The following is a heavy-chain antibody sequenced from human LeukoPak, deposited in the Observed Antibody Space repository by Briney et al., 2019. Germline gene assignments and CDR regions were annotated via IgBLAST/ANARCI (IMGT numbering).Heavy chain of an antibody. J-gene: IGHJ4*02. Sequence: PSETLSLTCTVSGDSISNYYWSWIRQPAGKGLEWIGRIYTSGSTDSNPSLKSRVTMSVDTSKNQFSLKLTSVTAADTAVYYCAREFMLRGQWAYWGQGTLVTVSS. V-gene: IGHV4-4*07. CDR2: IYTSGST. CDR1: GDSISNYY. CDR3: AREFMLRGQWAY. D-gene: IGHD3-10*01.